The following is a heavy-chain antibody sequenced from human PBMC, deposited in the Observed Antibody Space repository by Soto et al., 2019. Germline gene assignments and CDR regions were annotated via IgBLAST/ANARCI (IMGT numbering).Heavy chain of an antibody. J-gene: IGHJ4*02. CDR3: ATAYSSSWPSFDY. V-gene: IGHV3-66*01. D-gene: IGHD6-13*01. CDR1: GFTFSIYG. CDR2: IYSGGST. Sequence: GGSLRLSCASSGFTFSIYGMSLVRQAPGKGLEWVSVIYSGGSTYYADSVKGRFTISRDNSKNTLYLQMNSLRAEDTAVYYCATAYSSSWPSFDYWGQGTLVTVSS.